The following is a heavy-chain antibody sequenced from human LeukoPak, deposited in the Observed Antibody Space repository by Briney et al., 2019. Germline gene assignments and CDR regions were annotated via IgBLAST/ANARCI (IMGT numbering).Heavy chain of an antibody. D-gene: IGHD3-3*02. CDR2: IYYSGST. V-gene: IGHV4-59*01. Sequence: SETLSLTCTVSGGSISSYYWSWIRQPPGKGLEWIGYIYYSGSTTYNPSLKSRVTISVDTSKNQFSLKLSSVTAADTAVYYCARAYSIDGPFDPWGQGTLVTVSS. CDR1: GGSISSYY. CDR3: ARAYSIDGPFDP. J-gene: IGHJ5*02.